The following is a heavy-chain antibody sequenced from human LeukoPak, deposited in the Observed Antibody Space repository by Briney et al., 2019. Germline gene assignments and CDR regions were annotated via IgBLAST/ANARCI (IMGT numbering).Heavy chain of an antibody. CDR1: GYTFTSYY. Sequence: GASVKVSCKASGYTFTSYYMHWVRQATGQGLEWMGWMNPNSGNTGYAQKFQGRVTMTRNTSISTAYMELSSLRSEDTAVYYCARVADSSEFDYWGQGTLVTVSS. V-gene: IGHV1-8*02. CDR2: MNPNSGNT. J-gene: IGHJ4*02. D-gene: IGHD3-22*01. CDR3: ARVADSSEFDY.